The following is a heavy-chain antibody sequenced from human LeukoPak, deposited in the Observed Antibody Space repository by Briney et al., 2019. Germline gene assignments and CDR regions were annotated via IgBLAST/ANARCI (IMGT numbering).Heavy chain of an antibody. CDR3: ASTMVRGVYPPLSGYYYYMDV. CDR1: GYTFTSYD. V-gene: IGHV1-8*01. J-gene: IGHJ6*03. CDR2: MNPNSGNT. D-gene: IGHD3-10*01. Sequence: EASVKVSCKASGYTFTSYDINWVRQATGQGLEWMGWMNPNSGNTGYAQKFQGRVTMTRDTSISTAYMELSRLRSDDTAVYYCASTMVRGVYPPLSGYYYYMDVWGKGTTVTISS.